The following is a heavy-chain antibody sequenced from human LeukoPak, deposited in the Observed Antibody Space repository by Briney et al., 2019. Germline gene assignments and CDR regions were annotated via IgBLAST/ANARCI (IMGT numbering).Heavy chain of an antibody. Sequence: SETLSLTCAVYGGSFSGYYWSWIRQPPGKGLEWIGEINHSGSTNYNPCLKSRVTISVDTSKNQFSLKLSSVTAADTAVYYCARWGRGYSYGWGYAFDIWGQGTMVTVSS. CDR1: GGSFSGYY. J-gene: IGHJ3*02. CDR3: ARWGRGYSYGWGYAFDI. V-gene: IGHV4-34*01. D-gene: IGHD5-18*01. CDR2: INHSGST.